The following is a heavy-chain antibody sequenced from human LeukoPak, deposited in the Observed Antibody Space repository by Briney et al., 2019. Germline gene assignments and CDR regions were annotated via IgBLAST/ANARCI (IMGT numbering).Heavy chain of an antibody. CDR2: IIPIFGTA. Sequence: GSSVKVSCKASVCTFSNYAFSWVRQAPGQGLEWMGGIIPIFGTANYAQKFQGRVTITTDESTSTAYMELSSLRSEDTAVYYCARLAAAGHYYYYYMDVWGKGTTVTVSS. CDR3: ARLAAAGHYYYYYMDV. D-gene: IGHD6-13*01. V-gene: IGHV1-69*05. CDR1: VCTFSNYA. J-gene: IGHJ6*03.